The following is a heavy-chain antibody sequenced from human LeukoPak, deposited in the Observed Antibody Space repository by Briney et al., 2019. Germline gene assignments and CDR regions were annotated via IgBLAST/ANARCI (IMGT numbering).Heavy chain of an antibody. CDR3: AKGGYSSGWRNYFDY. V-gene: IGHV3-23*01. CDR1: GFTFSSYG. CDR2: ISATGGST. J-gene: IGHJ4*02. D-gene: IGHD6-19*01. Sequence: SGGSLRLSCAASGFTFSSYGITWVRQAPGKGLEWVSTISATGGSTYYADPVKGRFTISRDNSKDTLYLQMNSLRAEDTAVYYCAKGGYSSGWRNYFDYWGQGTLVTVSS.